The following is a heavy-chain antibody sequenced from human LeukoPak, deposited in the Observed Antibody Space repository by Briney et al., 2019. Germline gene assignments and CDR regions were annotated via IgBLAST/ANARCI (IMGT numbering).Heavy chain of an antibody. V-gene: IGHV4-34*01. Sequence: SETLSLTCAVYGGSFSGYYWSWIRQSPGKGLEWIGEINHSGSTNYNPSLKSRVTISVDTSKNQFSLKLSSVTAADTAVYYCARDRWLRTGYFDYWGQGTLVTVSS. J-gene: IGHJ4*02. D-gene: IGHD5-12*01. CDR2: INHSGST. CDR3: ARDRWLRTGYFDY. CDR1: GGSFSGYY.